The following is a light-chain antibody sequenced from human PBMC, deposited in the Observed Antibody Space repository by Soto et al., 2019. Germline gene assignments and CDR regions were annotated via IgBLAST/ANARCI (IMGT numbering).Light chain of an antibody. CDR1: TSNIGNYY. J-gene: IGLJ2*01. V-gene: IGLV1-51*01. Sequence: QSVLTQPPSISAAPGQRVTISCSGTTSNIGNYYVSWYQKLQGTAPNLLITDNDNRPSAIPDRFSGSKSGTSATLDITGLQAGDEADYYCGSWDGGLSVVLFGGGTKLTVL. CDR2: DND. CDR3: GSWDGGLSVVL.